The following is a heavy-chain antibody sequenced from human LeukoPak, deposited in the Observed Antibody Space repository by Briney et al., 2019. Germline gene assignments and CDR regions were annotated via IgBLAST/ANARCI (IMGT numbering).Heavy chain of an antibody. CDR1: GYTFTGYY. D-gene: IGHD4-17*01. CDR3: ARAHFYGDRQLDY. CDR2: IIPILGIA. Sequence: SVTVSCKSSGYTFTGYYMHWVRHAPGQELKWLRTIIPILGIANSAQKCPCTATLTADKSTGTAYVELSSLRSDDTAVYYCARAHFYGDRQLDYWGQGTLVTVSS. J-gene: IGHJ4*02. V-gene: IGHV1-69*04.